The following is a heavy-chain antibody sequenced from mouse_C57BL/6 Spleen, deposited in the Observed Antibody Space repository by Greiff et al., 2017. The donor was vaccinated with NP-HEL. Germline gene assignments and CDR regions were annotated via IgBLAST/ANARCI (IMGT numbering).Heavy chain of an antibody. J-gene: IGHJ4*01. D-gene: IGHD1-1*01. V-gene: IGHV1-72*01. CDR2: IDPNSGGT. Sequence: VQLQQPGAELVKPGASVKLSCKASGYTFTSYWMHWVKQRPGRGLEWIGRIDPNSGGTKYNEKFKSKATLTVDKPSSTAYMQLSSLTSGDTAVYYCTNYYGSGYVGAMDYWGQGTSVTVSS. CDR3: TNYYGSGYVGAMDY. CDR1: GYTFTSYW.